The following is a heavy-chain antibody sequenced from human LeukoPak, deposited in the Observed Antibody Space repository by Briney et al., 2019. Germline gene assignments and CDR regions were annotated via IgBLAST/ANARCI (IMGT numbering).Heavy chain of an antibody. D-gene: IGHD1/OR15-1a*01. Sequence: SETLSLTCNVSGGSFTNYYWSWIRQTPEKGLEWIGQINHSGGTSYNPSISSRVTLSVDRSKNQFSLKVTSVTAADTGVYYCARGPGTVGLSPWGQGTLVTVSS. CDR3: ARGPGTVGLSP. CDR1: GGSFTNYY. J-gene: IGHJ5*02. CDR2: INHSGGT. V-gene: IGHV4-34*01.